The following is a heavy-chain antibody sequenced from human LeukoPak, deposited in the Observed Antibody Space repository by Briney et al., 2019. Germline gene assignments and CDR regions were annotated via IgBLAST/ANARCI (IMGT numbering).Heavy chain of an antibody. CDR2: INPNSGGT. Sequence: ASVKVSCKASGYTFTGYYMHWVRQAPGQGLEWMGWINPNSGGTNYAQKFHGRVTITRDTAISTAYMEPSRLRSDDTAVYYCASNPFREVAIFGVVIRDDAFDIWGQGTMVTVSS. CDR3: ASNPFREVAIFGVVIRDDAFDI. D-gene: IGHD3-3*01. V-gene: IGHV1-2*02. CDR1: GYTFTGYY. J-gene: IGHJ3*02.